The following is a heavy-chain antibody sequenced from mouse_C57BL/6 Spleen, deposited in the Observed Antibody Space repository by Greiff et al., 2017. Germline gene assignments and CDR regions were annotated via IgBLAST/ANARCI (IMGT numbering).Heavy chain of an antibody. Sequence: VQLVESGPELVKPGASVKISCKASGYAFSSSWMNWVKQRPGKGLEWIGRIYPGDGDTNYNGKFKGKATLTADKSSSTAYMQLSSLTSEDSAVYFCARSTTVPLHAMDYWGQGTSVTVSS. CDR2: IYPGDGDT. V-gene: IGHV1-82*01. J-gene: IGHJ4*01. CDR1: GYAFSSSW. D-gene: IGHD1-1*01. CDR3: ARSTTVPLHAMDY.